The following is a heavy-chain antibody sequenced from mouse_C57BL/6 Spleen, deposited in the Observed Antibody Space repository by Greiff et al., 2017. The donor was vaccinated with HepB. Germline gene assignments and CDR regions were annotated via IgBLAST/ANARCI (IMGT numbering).Heavy chain of an antibody. D-gene: IGHD2-3*01. CDR3: ARCGLLPYYFDY. Sequence: EVKVEESGGGLVKPGGSLKLSCAASGFTFSDYGMHWVRQAPEKGLEWVAYISSGSSTIYYADTVKGRFTISRDNAKNTLFLQMTSLRSEDTAMYYCARCGLLPYYFDYWGQGTTLTVSS. CDR1: GFTFSDYG. V-gene: IGHV5-17*01. J-gene: IGHJ2*01. CDR2: ISSGSSTI.